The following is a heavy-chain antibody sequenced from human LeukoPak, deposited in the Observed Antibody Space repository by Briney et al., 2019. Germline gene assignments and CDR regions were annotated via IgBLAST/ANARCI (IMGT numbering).Heavy chain of an antibody. Sequence: SETLSLTCTVSGGSISSGGYYWSWIRQHPGKGLEWIGYIYYSGSTYYNPSLKSRVTISVDTSKNQFSLKLSPVTAADTAVYYCARGALDCSSTSCRPYYFDYWGQGTLVTVSS. V-gene: IGHV4-31*03. D-gene: IGHD2-2*01. J-gene: IGHJ4*02. CDR2: IYYSGST. CDR3: ARGALDCSSTSCRPYYFDY. CDR1: GGSISSGGYY.